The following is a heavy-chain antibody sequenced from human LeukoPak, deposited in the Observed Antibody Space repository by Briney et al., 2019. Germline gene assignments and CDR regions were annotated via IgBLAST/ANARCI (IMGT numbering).Heavy chain of an antibody. CDR1: GGSIRSYY. D-gene: IGHD4-11*01. CDR2: IYYSGRT. V-gene: IGHV4-59*01. J-gene: IGHJ4*02. Sequence: PSETLSLTCTVSGGSIRSYYWSWIRQPPGKGLEWIGYIYYSGRTYYNPPLKSRITISVDTSKNQFSLKLSSVTAADTAVYYCARGFYSPHYWGQGTLVTVSS. CDR3: ARGFYSPHY.